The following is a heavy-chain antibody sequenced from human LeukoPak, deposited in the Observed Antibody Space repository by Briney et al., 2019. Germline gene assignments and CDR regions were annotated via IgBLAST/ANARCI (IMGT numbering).Heavy chain of an antibody. Sequence: GASVKVSCKASGGTFSSYAISWVRQAPGQGLEWMGGIIPIFGTANYAQKFQGRVTITADKSTSTAYMELSGLRSEDTAVYYCARGYFYCSGGSCYPDYFDYWGQGTLVTVSS. D-gene: IGHD2-15*01. J-gene: IGHJ4*02. CDR2: IIPIFGTA. CDR1: GGTFSSYA. V-gene: IGHV1-69*06. CDR3: ARGYFYCSGGSCYPDYFDY.